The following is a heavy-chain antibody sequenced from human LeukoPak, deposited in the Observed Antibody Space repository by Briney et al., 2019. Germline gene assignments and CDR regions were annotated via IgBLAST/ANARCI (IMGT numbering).Heavy chain of an antibody. CDR1: GFTFSSYA. CDR2: ISYDGRSK. V-gene: IGHV3-30-3*01. J-gene: IGHJ6*02. CDR3: ARSQATGAGYYYGMDV. D-gene: IGHD5-12*01. Sequence: PGGSLRLSCAASGFTFSSYAVHWVRQAPGKGLQWVAFISYDGRSKDYADSVKGRITISRDNSKNTLYLQLNSLRTEDTAMYYCARSQATGAGYYYGMDVWGQGTTVTVSS.